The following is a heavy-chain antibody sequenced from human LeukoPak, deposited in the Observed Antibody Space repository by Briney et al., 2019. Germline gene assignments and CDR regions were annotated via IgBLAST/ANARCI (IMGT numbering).Heavy chain of an antibody. V-gene: IGHV3-30*04. CDR1: GFTFSSYA. CDR2: ISYDGSNK. CDR3: AKDRGAFIIVVPTASRVIDY. J-gene: IGHJ4*02. D-gene: IGHD2-2*01. Sequence: GGSLRLSCAASGFTFSSYAMHWVRQAPGKGLEWVAFISYDGSNKYYADSVKGRFTISRDNSKNALYLQMNSLRPEDSAVYYCAKDRGAFIIVVPTASRVIDYWGQGTLVTVSS.